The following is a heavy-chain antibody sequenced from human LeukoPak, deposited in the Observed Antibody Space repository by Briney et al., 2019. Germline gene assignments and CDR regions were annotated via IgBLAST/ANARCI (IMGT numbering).Heavy chain of an antibody. D-gene: IGHD3-10*01. J-gene: IGHJ4*02. V-gene: IGHV3-15*01. Sequence: GGPVRLLCAASRFTLNTAWVLWLPGAPGEGRVGVGHIKSKTDGGTADYAARVNGRLTISKYDSKNTLYLQMNSLKTEDTAVYYCTTDYQLNYYGSGRYIYWGQGTLVTVSS. CDR1: RFTLNTAW. CDR3: TTDYQLNYYGSGRYIY. CDR2: IKSKTDGGTA.